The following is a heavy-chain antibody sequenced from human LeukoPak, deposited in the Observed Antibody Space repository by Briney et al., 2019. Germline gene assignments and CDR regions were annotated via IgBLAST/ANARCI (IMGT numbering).Heavy chain of an antibody. Sequence: PGGSLRPSCAASGFTFTNYWMSWVRQAPGKGLEWVANIKQDGSEKYYVDSVKGRFTISRDNAKNSLYLQMSSLRAEDTALYYCATLPYCSSTSCYDYWGQGTLVTVSS. CDR1: GFTFTNYW. CDR2: IKQDGSEK. CDR3: ATLPYCSSTSCYDY. D-gene: IGHD2-2*01. J-gene: IGHJ4*02. V-gene: IGHV3-7*01.